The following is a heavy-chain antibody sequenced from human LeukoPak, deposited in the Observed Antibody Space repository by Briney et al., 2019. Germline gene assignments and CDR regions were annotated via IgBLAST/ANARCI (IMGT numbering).Heavy chain of an antibody. D-gene: IGHD3-3*01. CDR1: GFTFSSYS. J-gene: IGHJ4*02. CDR2: ISSSSSYI. CDR3: ARARTLRFLQWLDY. V-gene: IGHV3-21*01. Sequence: GGSLRLSCAASGFTFSSYSVNWVRHAPGKGLERVSSISSSSSYIYYADSVKGRFTISRDNAKSSLYLQMNSLRAEDTAVYYCARARTLRFLQWLDYWGQGTLVTVSS.